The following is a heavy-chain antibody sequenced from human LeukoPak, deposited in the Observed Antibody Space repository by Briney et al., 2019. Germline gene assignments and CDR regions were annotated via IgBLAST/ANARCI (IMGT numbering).Heavy chain of an antibody. V-gene: IGHV1-2*02. CDR1: GYTFTGYY. Sequence: GASVKVSCKASGYTFTGYYMHWVRQAPGQGLEWMGWINPNSGGTNYAQKFQGRVTMTRDTSISTAYMELSRLRSDDTAVYYCARFIAAAGLDAFDIWGQGTMVTVSS. D-gene: IGHD6-13*01. J-gene: IGHJ3*02. CDR2: INPNSGGT. CDR3: ARFIAAAGLDAFDI.